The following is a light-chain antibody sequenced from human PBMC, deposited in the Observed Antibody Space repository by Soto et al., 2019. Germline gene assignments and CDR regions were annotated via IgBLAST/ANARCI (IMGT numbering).Light chain of an antibody. CDR2: DAS. V-gene: IGKV3-15*01. CDR1: QSVSSY. J-gene: IGKJ4*01. Sequence: EIVMTQSPATLSVSPGERATLSCRASQSVSSYLAWYQQKPGLPPRLLIYDASTRATGIPDRFSGSGSGTDFTLTISSLQAEDVAVYYCQQYYTSPLTFGGGTKVEIK. CDR3: QQYYTSPLT.